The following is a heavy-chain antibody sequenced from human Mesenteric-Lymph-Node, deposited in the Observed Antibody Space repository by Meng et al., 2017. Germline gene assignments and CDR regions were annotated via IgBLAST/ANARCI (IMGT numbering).Heavy chain of an antibody. J-gene: IGHJ4*02. CDR3: AREEDDYGDYG. D-gene: IGHD4-17*01. CDR1: GFTFNNYA. V-gene: IGHV3-7*01. CDR2: IKQDGSEK. Sequence: GESLKISCAASGFTFNNYAMSCVRQAPGKGLEWVANIKQDGSEKYYVDSVKGRFTISRDNAKNSLYLQMNSLRAEDTAVYYCAREEDDYGDYGWGQGTLVTVSS.